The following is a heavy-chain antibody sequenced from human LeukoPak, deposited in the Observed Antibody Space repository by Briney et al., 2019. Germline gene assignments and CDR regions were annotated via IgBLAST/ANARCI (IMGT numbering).Heavy chain of an antibody. CDR2: IKSKTDGGTT. Sequence: GGSLRLSCAASGFTFSNAWMSWVRQAPGKGLEWVGRIKSKTDGGTTDYAAPVKGRFTISRDDSKNTLYLQMNSLKTEDTAGYYCTTRDGGAGTFFIWDFRDYWGQGTLVTVSS. CDR3: TTRDGGAGTFFIWDFRDY. V-gene: IGHV3-15*01. D-gene: IGHD6-19*01. J-gene: IGHJ4*02. CDR1: GFTFSNAW.